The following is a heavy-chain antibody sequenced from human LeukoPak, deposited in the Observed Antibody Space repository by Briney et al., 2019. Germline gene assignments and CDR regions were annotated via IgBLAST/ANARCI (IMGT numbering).Heavy chain of an antibody. Sequence: GASVKVSCKASGGTFSSYAISWVRQAPGQGLEWMGGIIPIFGTANYAQKFQGRVTITTDESTSTAYMELSSLRSEDTAVYYCARDAARYCTNGVCSGNYYYYMDVWGKGTTVTVSS. CDR2: IIPIFGTA. V-gene: IGHV1-69*05. J-gene: IGHJ6*03. D-gene: IGHD2-8*01. CDR3: ARDAARYCTNGVCSGNYYYYMDV. CDR1: GGTFSSYA.